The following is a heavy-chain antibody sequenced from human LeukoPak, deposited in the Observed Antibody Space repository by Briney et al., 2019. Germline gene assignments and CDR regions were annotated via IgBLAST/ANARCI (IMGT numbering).Heavy chain of an antibody. D-gene: IGHD5-24*01. Sequence: SETLSLTCTVSGGSISSSSYYWGWIRQPPGKGLEWIGSIYSRGSTYYNPSLKSRVTISVDTSKNQFSLKLSSVTAADTAVYYCARHGLEMARTGWFDPWGQGTLVTVSS. CDR3: ARHGLEMARTGWFDP. V-gene: IGHV4-39*01. CDR1: GGSISSSSYY. CDR2: IYSRGST. J-gene: IGHJ5*02.